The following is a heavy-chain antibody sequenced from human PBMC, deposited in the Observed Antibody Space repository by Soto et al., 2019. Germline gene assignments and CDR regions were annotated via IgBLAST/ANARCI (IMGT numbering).Heavy chain of an antibody. CDR3: ARGKTIFGVVIIPGGAFDI. D-gene: IGHD3-3*01. J-gene: IGHJ3*02. CDR2: INAGNGNT. V-gene: IGHV1-3*01. CDR1: GYTFTSYA. Sequence: QVQLVQSGAEVKKPGASVKVSCKASGYTFTSYAMHWVRQAPGQRLEWMGWINAGNGNTKYSQKFQGRVTITRDTSASTAYMKLSSLRSEDTAVYYCARGKTIFGVVIIPGGAFDIWGQGTMVTVSS.